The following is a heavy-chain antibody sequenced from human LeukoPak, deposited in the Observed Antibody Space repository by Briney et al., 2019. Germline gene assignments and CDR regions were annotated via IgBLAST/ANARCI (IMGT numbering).Heavy chain of an antibody. V-gene: IGHV3-48*03. D-gene: IGHD5-18*01. Sequence: PGGSLRLSCAASGFTFSSYEMNWVRQAPGKGLEWVSYIGSSGRTIYHADSVKGRFTISRDNAKNSLYLQMNSLRAEDTAVYYCARAKRYSYVDYWGQGTLVTVSS. CDR3: ARAKRYSYVDY. CDR1: GFTFSSYE. J-gene: IGHJ4*02. CDR2: IGSSGRTI.